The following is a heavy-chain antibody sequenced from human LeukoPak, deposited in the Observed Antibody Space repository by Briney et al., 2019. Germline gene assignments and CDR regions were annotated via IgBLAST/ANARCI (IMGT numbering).Heavy chain of an antibody. CDR1: GFIVSSYE. Sequence: GGSLRLSCAASGFIVSSYEMNWVRQAPGKGLEWVSYISSSGSTIFYADSVKGRFTISRDKAKNSLYLQMNSLRAEDTAVYYCARRFDLWAVAPWSLSPQ. V-gene: IGHV3-48*03. CDR2: ISSSGSTI. CDR3: ARRFDL. J-gene: IGHJ2*01.